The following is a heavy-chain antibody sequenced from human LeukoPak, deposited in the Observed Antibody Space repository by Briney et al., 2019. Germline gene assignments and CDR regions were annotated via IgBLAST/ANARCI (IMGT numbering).Heavy chain of an antibody. D-gene: IGHD6-19*01. V-gene: IGHV3-53*04. Sequence: PGQSMTLSCAPSGLTVSSNYMSWVRQPPGKGLEWVSVIYSGGSTYYADSVKSRFTISRHNSKNTLYLQMNSLRAEDTAVYYCAREGAVAGNNYFDYWGQGTLVTVSS. CDR3: AREGAVAGNNYFDY. CDR2: IYSGGST. J-gene: IGHJ4*02. CDR1: GLTVSSNY.